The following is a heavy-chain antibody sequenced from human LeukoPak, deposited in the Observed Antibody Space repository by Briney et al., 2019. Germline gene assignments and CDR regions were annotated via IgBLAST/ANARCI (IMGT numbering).Heavy chain of an antibody. D-gene: IGHD5-18*01. CDR1: GYTFTSYD. CDR2: MNPNSGNT. Sequence: ASVKVSCKASGYTFTSYDINWVRQATGQGLEWMGWMNPNSGNTGYAQKFQGRVTMTRNTSISTAYMELSSLRSEDTAVYYCAKEGMLKAMVKGGYYYYYMDVWGKGTTVTISS. CDR3: AKEGMLKAMVKGGYYYYYMDV. J-gene: IGHJ6*03. V-gene: IGHV1-8*01.